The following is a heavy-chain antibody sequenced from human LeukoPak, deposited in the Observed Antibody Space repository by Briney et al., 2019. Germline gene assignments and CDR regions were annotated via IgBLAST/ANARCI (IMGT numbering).Heavy chain of an antibody. CDR1: GYTFTSYD. D-gene: IGHD6-13*01. CDR3: AVIRYSSSCYYYYYNGMDV. CDR2: MNPNSGNT. J-gene: IGHJ6*04. V-gene: IGHV1-8*01. Sequence: ASVKVSCKASGYTFTSYDINWVRQATGQGLEWMGWMNPNSGNTGYAQKFQGRVTMTRNTSISTAYMELSSLRSEDTAVYYCAVIRYSSSCYYYYYNGMDVGGKGTRVTV.